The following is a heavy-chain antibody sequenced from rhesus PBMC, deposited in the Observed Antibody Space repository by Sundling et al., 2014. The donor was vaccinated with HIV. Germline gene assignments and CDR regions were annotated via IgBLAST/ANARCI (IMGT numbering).Heavy chain of an antibody. Sequence: EVQLVETGGGLVQTGGSLKLSCAASGFTFRIYGMSWVRQAPGKGLEWVSRINGGGDSTYYADSVKGRFTISRDPSKNTLSLQMNSLRAEDTAVYYCAKDRRVELLGARYYYGLDSWGQGVVVTVSS. D-gene: IGHD1-26*01. CDR2: INGGGDST. J-gene: IGHJ6*01. V-gene: IGHV3-103*01. CDR1: GFTFRIYG. CDR3: AKDRRVELLGARYYYGLDS.